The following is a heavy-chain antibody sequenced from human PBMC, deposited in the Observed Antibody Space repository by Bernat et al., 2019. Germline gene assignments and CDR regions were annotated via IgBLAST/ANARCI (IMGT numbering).Heavy chain of an antibody. CDR2: ISYDGSNK. CDR1: GFTFSSYG. V-gene: IGHV3-30*18. CDR3: AKDPSSGWYKGYYGMDV. Sequence: QVQLVESGGGMVQPGRSLRLSCAASGFTFSSYGMHWVRQAPGKGLEWVAVISYDGSNKYYADSVKGRFTISRDNSKNTLYLQMNSLRAEDTAVYYCAKDPSSGWYKGYYGMDVWGQGTTVTVSS. J-gene: IGHJ6*02. D-gene: IGHD6-19*01.